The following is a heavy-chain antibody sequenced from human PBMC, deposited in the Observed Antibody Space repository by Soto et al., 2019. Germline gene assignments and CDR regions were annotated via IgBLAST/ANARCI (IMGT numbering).Heavy chain of an antibody. J-gene: IGHJ3*02. CDR1: GCTFTSYY. V-gene: IGHV1-46*01. D-gene: IGHD3-22*01. CDR2: INPSCGST. CDR3: ASYDSSGYPYAFDI. Sequence: ASVKVSCKASGCTFTSYYMHWVRQAPGQGLEWMGIINPSCGSTSYAQKFQGRVTMTRDTSTSTVYMELSSLRSEDTAVYYCASYDSSGYPYAFDIWGQGTMVTVSS.